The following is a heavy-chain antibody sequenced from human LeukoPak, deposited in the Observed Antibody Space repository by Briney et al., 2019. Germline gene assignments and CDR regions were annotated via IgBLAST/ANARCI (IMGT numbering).Heavy chain of an antibody. Sequence: SETLSLTCTVSGYSISSGYYWGWIRQPPGEGLEWIGSIYHSGSTYYNPSLKRRVTISVDTSKNQSSLKLSSVTAADTAVYYCARGSNWNYVGFDYWGQGTLVTVSS. D-gene: IGHD1-7*01. CDR2: IYHSGST. V-gene: IGHV4-38-2*02. J-gene: IGHJ4*02. CDR3: ARGSNWNYVGFDY. CDR1: GYSISSGYY.